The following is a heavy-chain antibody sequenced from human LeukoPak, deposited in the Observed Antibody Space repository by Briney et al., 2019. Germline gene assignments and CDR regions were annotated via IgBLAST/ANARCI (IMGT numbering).Heavy chain of an antibody. CDR1: GFTFSSYA. CDR2: ISGSGGST. Sequence: HPGGSLRLSCAASGFTFSSYAMSWVRQAPGKGLEWVSAISGSGGSTYYADSVKGRFTVSRDNSKNTLYLQMNSLRADDTAVYYCAKQSGYDNRYYYYGMDVWGQGTTVTVSS. V-gene: IGHV3-23*01. D-gene: IGHD5-12*01. J-gene: IGHJ6*02. CDR3: AKQSGYDNRYYYYGMDV.